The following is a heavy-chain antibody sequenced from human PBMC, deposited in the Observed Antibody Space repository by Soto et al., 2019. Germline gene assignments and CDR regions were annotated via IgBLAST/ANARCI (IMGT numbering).Heavy chain of an antibody. CDR2: IIPIFGTA. V-gene: IGHV1-69*13. J-gene: IGHJ5*02. CDR1: GGSFSSYA. Sequence: SVKVSCKASGGSFSSYAISWVRQAPGQGLEWMGGIIPIFGTANYAQKFQGRVTITADESTSTPYMELSSLRAEDTAVYYCARESGNYDDSSGYLNWFEPWGQGTLVSLSS. CDR3: ARESGNYDDSSGYLNWFEP. D-gene: IGHD3-22*01.